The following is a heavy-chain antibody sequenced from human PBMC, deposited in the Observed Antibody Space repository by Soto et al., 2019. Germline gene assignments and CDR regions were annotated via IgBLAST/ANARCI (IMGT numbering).Heavy chain of an antibody. D-gene: IGHD3-3*01. CDR2: INTANGNT. Sequence: GASVKVSCKASGYTFISYAMHWVLQAPGQRLEWMGWINTANGNTKYSQEFQGRVTITRDTSATTACMELSSLRSEDTAVYYCARDRYFEFWSGYNMDYWGQGTLVTVSS. CDR3: ARDRYFEFWSGYNMDY. CDR1: GYTFISYA. J-gene: IGHJ4*02. V-gene: IGHV1-3*04.